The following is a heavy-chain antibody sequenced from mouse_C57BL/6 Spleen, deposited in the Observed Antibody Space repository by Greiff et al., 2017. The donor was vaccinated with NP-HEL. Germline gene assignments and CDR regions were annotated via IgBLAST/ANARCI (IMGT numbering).Heavy chain of an antibody. Sequence: EVKVEESGGGLVQPGGSMKLSCVASGFTFSNYWMNWVRQSPEKGLEWVAQIRLKSDNYATHYAKSVKGRFTISRDDSKSSVYLKMNNLRSEDTGIYYCTGRDWAEDYWGQGTSVTVSS. CDR1: GFTFSNYW. CDR2: IRLKSDNYAT. J-gene: IGHJ4*01. V-gene: IGHV6-3*01. D-gene: IGHD4-1*01. CDR3: TGRDWAEDY.